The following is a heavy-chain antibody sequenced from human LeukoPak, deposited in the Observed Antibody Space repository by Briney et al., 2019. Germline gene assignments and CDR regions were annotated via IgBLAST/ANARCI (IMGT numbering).Heavy chain of an antibody. CDR2: IYYSGST. Sequence: SETLSLTCTVSGGSISSSSYYWGWLRQPPGQGLECSGTIYYSGSTYYNPALKRRVTISVDTSKHRFDLKLSSVTAADTAVYYCARLGKSGSSWLIFDYWGQGPLVSVSS. CDR1: GGSISSSSYY. V-gene: IGHV4-39*01. CDR3: ARLGKSGSSWLIFDY. D-gene: IGHD6-13*01. J-gene: IGHJ4*02.